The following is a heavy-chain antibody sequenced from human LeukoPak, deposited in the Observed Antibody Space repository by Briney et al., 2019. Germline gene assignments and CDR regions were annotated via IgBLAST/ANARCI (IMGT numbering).Heavy chain of an antibody. V-gene: IGHV3-23*01. CDR2: ISGSGGSI. J-gene: IGHJ4*02. CDR3: ATAPYYFDY. D-gene: IGHD2-15*01. CDR1: GFTFSRYG. Sequence: GGSLRLSCAASGFTFSRYGMSWVRQAPGKGLEWVSAISGSGGSIYYADSVKGRFTISRDNSKNTLYLQMNNLRAEDTAIYYCATAPYYFDYWGQGTLVTVSS.